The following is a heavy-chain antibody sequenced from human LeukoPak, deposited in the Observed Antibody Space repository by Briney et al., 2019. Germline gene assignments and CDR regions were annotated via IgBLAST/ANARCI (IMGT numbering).Heavy chain of an antibody. V-gene: IGHV1-69*04. CDR3: ARNKGVYGGYKYYYGMDV. D-gene: IGHD4-17*01. CDR1: GGTFSSYA. CDR2: IIPIPAIA. Sequence: ASVKVSCKASGGTFSSYAINWVRQAPGQGLEWMGGIIPIPAIANHGQNFQGRVTLTADKSTSTAYMELHSLMSEDTAVYYCARNKGVYGGYKYYYGMDVWGQGTTVTVSS. J-gene: IGHJ6*02.